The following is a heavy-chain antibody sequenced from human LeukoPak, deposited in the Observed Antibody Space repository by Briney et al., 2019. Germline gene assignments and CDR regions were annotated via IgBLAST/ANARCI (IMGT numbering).Heavy chain of an antibody. CDR1: GYYFASIW. CDR3: ARLATLEMAPDYFDY. V-gene: IGHV5-51*01. CDR2: IYPGDSDT. J-gene: IGHJ4*02. Sequence: GESLKISCQGSGYYFASIWNGWVRQMPGKGLEWMGIIYPGDSDTRYSPSLQGQVTISADKSISTAYLQWSSLKASDTAMYYCARLATLEMAPDYFDYWGQGTLVTVSS. D-gene: IGHD5-24*01.